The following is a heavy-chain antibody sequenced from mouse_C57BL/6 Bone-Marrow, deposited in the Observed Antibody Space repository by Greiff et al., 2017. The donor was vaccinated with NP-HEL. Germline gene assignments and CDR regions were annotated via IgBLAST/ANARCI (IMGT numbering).Heavy chain of an antibody. Sequence: EVKLVESGGGLVKPGGSLKLSCAASGFTFSDYGMHWVRQAPEKGLEWVAYISSGRSTIYYADTVKGRFTISRDNDKNTLFLQRTSLRSEDTAMYYCARRYRGLYYYAMDYWGQGTSVTVSS. CDR1: GFTFSDYG. V-gene: IGHV5-17*01. D-gene: IGHD2-12*01. J-gene: IGHJ4*01. CDR2: ISSGRSTI. CDR3: ARRYRGLYYYAMDY.